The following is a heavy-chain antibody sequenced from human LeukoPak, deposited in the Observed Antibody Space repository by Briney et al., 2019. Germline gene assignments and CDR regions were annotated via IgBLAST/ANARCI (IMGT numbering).Heavy chain of an antibody. V-gene: IGHV1-2*02. J-gene: IGHJ6*03. Sequence: ASVKVSCKASGYTFTGYYMHWVRQAPGQGLEWMGWINPNSGGTNYAQKFQGRVTMTRDTSISTAYMELSRLRSDDTAVYYCARGAVAGNYYYYYYMDVWGKGTTVTASS. CDR2: INPNSGGT. D-gene: IGHD6-19*01. CDR3: ARGAVAGNYYYYYYMDV. CDR1: GYTFTGYY.